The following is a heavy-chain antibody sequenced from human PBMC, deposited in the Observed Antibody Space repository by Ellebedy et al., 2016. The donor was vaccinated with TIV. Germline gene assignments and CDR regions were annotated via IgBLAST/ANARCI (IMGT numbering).Heavy chain of an antibody. CDR3: ARGGAASGANYYYGMDV. J-gene: IGHJ6*02. CDR2: INPNSGGT. D-gene: IGHD1-26*01. V-gene: IGHV1-2*04. CDR1: GYTFTSYY. Sequence: AASVKVSCKASGYTFTSYYMHWVRQAPGQGLEWMGWINPNSGGTNYAQKFQGWVTMTRDTSISTAYMELSRLRSDDTAVYYCARGGAASGANYYYGMDVWGQGTTVTVSS.